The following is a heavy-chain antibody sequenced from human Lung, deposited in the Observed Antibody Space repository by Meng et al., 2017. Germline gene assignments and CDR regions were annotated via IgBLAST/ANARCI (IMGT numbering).Heavy chain of an antibody. CDR2: IYHSGGT. J-gene: IGHJ4*02. Sequence: RRKEWGPGLVRPSGTLSLTCAVSGGSISSDNWWSCVRQPPGKGLEWIGEIYHSGGTNYNPSLKSRITISVDKPKNQFSLTLSSVTAADTAVYYCTKNDFYCLGYWGQGTLVTVSS. CDR1: GGSISSDNW. V-gene: IGHV4-4*02. D-gene: IGHD2-21*01. CDR3: TKNDFYCLGY.